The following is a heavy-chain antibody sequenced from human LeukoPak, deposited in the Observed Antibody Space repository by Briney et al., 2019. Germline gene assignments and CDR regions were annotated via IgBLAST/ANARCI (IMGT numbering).Heavy chain of an antibody. J-gene: IGHJ4*02. V-gene: IGHV1-3*01. CDR1: GYTFTSYA. Sequence: GASVKVSCKASGYTFTSYAMHWVRQAPGQRLEWMGWINAGNGNTKYSQKFQGRVTITRDTSASTAYMELSSLRSEDTAVYSCARGGATNRYYFDYWGQGTLVTVSS. CDR2: INAGNGNT. D-gene: IGHD5-12*01. CDR3: ARGGATNRYYFDY.